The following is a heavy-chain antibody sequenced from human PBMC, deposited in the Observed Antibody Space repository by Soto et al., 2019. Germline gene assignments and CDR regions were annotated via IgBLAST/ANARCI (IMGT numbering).Heavy chain of an antibody. D-gene: IGHD3-10*01. Sequence: GGPLRLSCAASGFTFSGSAMHWVSQASGKWLEWVGRIRSKANSYATAYAASVKGRFTISRDDSKNTAYLQMNSLKTEDTAVYYCTRHGDISHYGSGMENYFDYWGQGTLVTVSS. J-gene: IGHJ4*02. V-gene: IGHV3-73*01. CDR2: IRSKANSYAT. CDR1: GFTFSGSA. CDR3: TRHGDISHYGSGMENYFDY.